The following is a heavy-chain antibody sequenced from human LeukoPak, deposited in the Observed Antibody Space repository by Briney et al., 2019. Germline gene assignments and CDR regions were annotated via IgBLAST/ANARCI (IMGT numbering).Heavy chain of an antibody. CDR1: GFTFDDYA. J-gene: IGHJ4*02. V-gene: IGHV3-9*01. CDR2: ISWNSGSI. D-gene: IGHD3-22*01. Sequence: PGGSLRLSCAASGFTFDDYAMHWVRHAPGKGLEWVSGISWNSGSIGYADSVKGRFTISRDNAKNSLYLQMNSLRAEDTALYYCAKDSRYDSSGYFDYWGQGNLVTVSS. CDR3: AKDSRYDSSGYFDY.